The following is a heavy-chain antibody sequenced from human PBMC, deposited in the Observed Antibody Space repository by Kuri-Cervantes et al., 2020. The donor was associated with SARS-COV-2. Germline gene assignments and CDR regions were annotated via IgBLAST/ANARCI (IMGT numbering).Heavy chain of an antibody. CDR1: GFSLKSYGMR. D-gene: IGHD5-12*01. CDR3: AREGNSGWFAFEI. CDR2: IDWDDTE. Sequence: SGPTLVKPKETLTLTCTFSGFSLKSYGMRVSWIRQPPGKALEWLARIDWDDTEIYSPSLKSRLTLSKDTSKNRVVLRMTKMGPADTATYYCAREGNSGWFAFEIWGQGTTVTVSS. V-gene: IGHV2-70*04. J-gene: IGHJ3*02.